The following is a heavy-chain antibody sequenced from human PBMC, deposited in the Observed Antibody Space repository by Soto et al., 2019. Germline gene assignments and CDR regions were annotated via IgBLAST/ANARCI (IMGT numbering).Heavy chain of an antibody. D-gene: IGHD3-22*01. V-gene: IGHV4-61*01. J-gene: IGHJ4*02. CDR2: IYYSGNT. CDR1: GGSVSSGPYY. CDR3: ARGGRHADSSGYGYLGY. Sequence: PSETLSLTCTVSGGSVSSGPYYWSWIRQPPGKGLEWIGYIYYSGNTNYNPTLKSRVTISVDTSKNQFSLKLSSVTAADTAVYYCARGGRHADSSGYGYLGYWGQGTLVTVSS.